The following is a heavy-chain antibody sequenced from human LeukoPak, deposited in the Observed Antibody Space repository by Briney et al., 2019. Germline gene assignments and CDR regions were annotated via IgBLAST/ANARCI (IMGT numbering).Heavy chain of an antibody. CDR1: GFTFSSYG. Sequence: GGSLRLSCAASGFTFSSYGMHWVRQAPGKGLEWVAVISYDGSNKYYADSVKGRFTISRDNSKNTLYLQMNSLRAEDTAVYYCAKDTIAVADTHYFDYWGQGTLVTVSS. J-gene: IGHJ4*02. CDR2: ISYDGSNK. V-gene: IGHV3-30*18. CDR3: AKDTIAVADTHYFDY. D-gene: IGHD6-19*01.